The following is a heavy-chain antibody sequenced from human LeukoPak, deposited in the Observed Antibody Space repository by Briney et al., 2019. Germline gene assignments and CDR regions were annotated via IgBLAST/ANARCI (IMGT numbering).Heavy chain of an antibody. CDR3: AKKLSGSGWIFDY. J-gene: IGHJ4*02. V-gene: IGHV3-23*01. CDR2: ISGSGVTT. Sequence: PGGSLRLSCAASGFTFSSYAMRWVRQAPGKGLEWVSSISGSGVTTSYADSVQGRFTISRDNSKNTLYLQMTSLRAEDTALYYCAKKLSGSGWIFDYWGQGTLVTVSS. D-gene: IGHD6-19*01. CDR1: GFTFSSYA.